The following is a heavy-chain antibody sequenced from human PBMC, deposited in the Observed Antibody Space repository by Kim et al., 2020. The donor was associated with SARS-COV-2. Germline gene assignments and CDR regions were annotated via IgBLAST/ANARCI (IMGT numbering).Heavy chain of an antibody. D-gene: IGHD1-26*01. CDR1: GFTFSNAW. CDR3: TTIHRGGELLTDY. CDR2: IKSKTDGGTT. V-gene: IGHV3-15*01. J-gene: IGHJ4*02. Sequence: GGSLRLSCAASGFTFSNAWMSWVRQAPGKGLEWVGRIKSKTDGGTTDYAAPVKGRFTISRDDSKNTLYLQMNSLKTEDTAVYYCTTIHRGGELLTDYWGQGTLVTVSS.